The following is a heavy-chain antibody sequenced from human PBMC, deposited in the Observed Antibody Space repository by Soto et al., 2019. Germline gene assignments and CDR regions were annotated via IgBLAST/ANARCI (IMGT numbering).Heavy chain of an antibody. V-gene: IGHV5-51*01. D-gene: IGHD2-15*01. CDR3: ARLHHCSDGSCYPGY. CDR2: IYPGDSDT. Sequence: GESLKISCKGSEYSFANYWIGWGRQMPGKGLEWMGIIYPGDSDTRYSPSFRGQVTISADRSISTAYLQWSSLKASDTAMYYCARLHHCSDGSCYPGYWGQGTLVTVSS. CDR1: EYSFANYW. J-gene: IGHJ4*01.